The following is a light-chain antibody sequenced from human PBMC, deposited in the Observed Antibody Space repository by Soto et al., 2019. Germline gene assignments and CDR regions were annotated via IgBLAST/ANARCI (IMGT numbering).Light chain of an antibody. CDR1: QSVSSSY. J-gene: IGKJ5*01. CDR3: QQYGSSPLIT. V-gene: IGKV3-20*01. CDR2: GAS. Sequence: EIVLTQSPGTLSLSPGARVTLSCRASQSVSSSYLAWYQQKPGQAPRLLILGASNRATGIPDRFSGSGSGTDFTLAISRLEPEDFALYYGQQYGSSPLITFGQGTRLENK.